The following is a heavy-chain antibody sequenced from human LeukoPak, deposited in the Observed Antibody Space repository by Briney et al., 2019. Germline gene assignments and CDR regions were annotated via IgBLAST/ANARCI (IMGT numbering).Heavy chain of an antibody. J-gene: IGHJ4*02. CDR3: ARESGSYAGFDY. CDR2: INAGNGNT. Sequence: ASVKVSCKASGYTFTSYAMHWVRQAPGQRLEWMGWINAGNGNTKYSQKFQGRVTITRDTSASTAYMELSSLRSEDTAVYYCARESGSYAGFDYWGQGTLVTVS. V-gene: IGHV1-3*01. D-gene: IGHD1-26*01. CDR1: GYTFTSYA.